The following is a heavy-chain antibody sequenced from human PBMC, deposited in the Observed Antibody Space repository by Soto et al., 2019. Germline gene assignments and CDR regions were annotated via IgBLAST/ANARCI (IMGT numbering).Heavy chain of an antibody. J-gene: IGHJ6*02. V-gene: IGHV4-34*01. CDR3: ARGTTHYYYGMDV. CDR2: INHSGST. Sequence: SETLSLTCAVYGGSFSGYYWSWIRQPPGKGLEWIGEINHSGSTNYNPSLKSRVTISVDTSKNQFSLKLSSVTAADTAVYYCARGTTHYYYGMDVWGQGTTVTAP. D-gene: IGHD1-7*01. CDR1: GGSFSGYY.